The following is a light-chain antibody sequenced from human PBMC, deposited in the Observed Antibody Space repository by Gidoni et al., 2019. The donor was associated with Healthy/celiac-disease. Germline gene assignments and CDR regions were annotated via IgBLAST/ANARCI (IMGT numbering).Light chain of an antibody. Sequence: EIVMTQSPATLSVSPGERATLSCRASQSVSSNLAWYQHKPGQAPRLLIYGASTRATAIPARFSGSGSGTEFTLTISSLQYEDFAVYYCHQYNNWPPYTFGQGTKLEIK. J-gene: IGKJ2*01. CDR3: HQYNNWPPYT. CDR1: QSVSSN. CDR2: GAS. V-gene: IGKV3D-15*01.